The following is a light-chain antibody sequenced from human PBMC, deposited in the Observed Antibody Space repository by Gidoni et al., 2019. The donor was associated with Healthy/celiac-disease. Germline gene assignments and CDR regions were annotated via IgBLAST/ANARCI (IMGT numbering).Light chain of an antibody. V-gene: IGKV3-15*01. Sequence: EIVMTQSPATLSVSPGERATLSCRSIQSISSNLAWYQQKPGQAPRLLIYGASTRATGSPARCSGSGSGTEFTLTISSLQYEDVAVYYCQQYNNWHSYTFGQGTKLEIK. CDR1: QSISSN. J-gene: IGKJ2*01. CDR3: QQYNNWHSYT. CDR2: GAS.